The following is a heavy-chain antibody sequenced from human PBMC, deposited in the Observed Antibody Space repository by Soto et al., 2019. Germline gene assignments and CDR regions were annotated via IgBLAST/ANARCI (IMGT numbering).Heavy chain of an antibody. D-gene: IGHD3-22*01. CDR1: GYIFPGHY. CDR3: ARGDFDTSANYYACWFVP. CDR2: FNPNSGGT. J-gene: IGHJ5*02. V-gene: IGHV1-2*02. Sequence: VASVKVSCQASGYIFPGHYMHWLRQAPGQGLEWMGWFNPNSGGTKYAQKFQGRATMTNDTSINTAYMELSGLISHDTAVYYCARGDFDTSANYYACWFVPWGQGTPVTVSS.